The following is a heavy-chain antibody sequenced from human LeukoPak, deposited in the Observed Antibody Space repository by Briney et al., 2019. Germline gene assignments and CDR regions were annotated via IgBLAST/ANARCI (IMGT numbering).Heavy chain of an antibody. CDR3: ARDAYCSGGGCYTPGI. D-gene: IGHD2-15*01. J-gene: IGHJ3*02. Sequence: GRSLRLSCAASGFTVSSNYMSWFRQAPGKGLEWVSIIYSGGSGGNTYYTDSVEGRFTISRDNSKNTLYLQMNSLRAEDTAVYYCARDAYCSGGGCYTPGIWGQGTMVTVSS. V-gene: IGHV3-66*01. CDR1: GFTVSSNY. CDR2: IYSGGSGGNT.